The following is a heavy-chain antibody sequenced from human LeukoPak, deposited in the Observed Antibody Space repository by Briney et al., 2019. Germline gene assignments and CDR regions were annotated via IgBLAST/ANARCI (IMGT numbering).Heavy chain of an antibody. V-gene: IGHV1-2*02. CDR1: GYTFTGYY. CDR3: ARGRTTMVRGVISKPDY. J-gene: IGHJ4*02. D-gene: IGHD3-10*01. Sequence: ASVKVSCKASGYTFTGYYMHWVRQAPGQGLEWMGWINPNSGGTNYAQKFQGRVTMTRDTSISTAYMELSRLRSDDTAVYHCARGRTTMVRGVISKPDYWGQGTLVTVSS. CDR2: INPNSGGT.